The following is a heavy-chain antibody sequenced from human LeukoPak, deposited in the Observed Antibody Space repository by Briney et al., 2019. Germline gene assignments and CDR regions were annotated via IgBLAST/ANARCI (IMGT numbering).Heavy chain of an antibody. CDR1: GDSVSSNSAA. Sequence: SQTLSLTCAISGDSVSSNSAAWNWIRQSPSRGLEWLGRTYYRSKWYNDYAVSVKSRITINPDTSKNQFSLQLNSATPEDTAVYYCAQGYCSSTSCLGLYAFDIWGQGTMVTVSS. V-gene: IGHV6-1*01. CDR2: TYYRSKWYN. CDR3: AQGYCSSTSCLGLYAFDI. J-gene: IGHJ3*02. D-gene: IGHD2-2*01.